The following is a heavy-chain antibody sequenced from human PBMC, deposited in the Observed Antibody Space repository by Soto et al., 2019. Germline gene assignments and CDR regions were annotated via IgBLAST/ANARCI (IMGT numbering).Heavy chain of an antibody. V-gene: IGHV3-23*01. CDR3: AKNGQWLATPPEA. CDR2: ITDSGYTA. D-gene: IGHD6-19*01. J-gene: IGHJ4*02. Sequence: EMHLLESGGASVQPGGSLRLSCAASGFSFGTFVMTWFCQAPGGGLEWVASITDSGYTASYAETVEGRFTVSRDNSKNKLHLQMNDLRAEDTATYYCAKNGQWLATPPEAWGQGTLVTVSS. CDR1: GFSFGTFV.